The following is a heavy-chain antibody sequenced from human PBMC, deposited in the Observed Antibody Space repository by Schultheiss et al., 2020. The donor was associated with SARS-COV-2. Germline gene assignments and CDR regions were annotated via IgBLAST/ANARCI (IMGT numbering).Heavy chain of an antibody. D-gene: IGHD4-17*01. CDR2: INHSGST. CDR3: AREGVYGDVDV. J-gene: IGHJ6*02. CDR1: GGSFSGYY. Sequence: SETLSLTCAVYGGSFSGYYWSWIRQPAGKGLEWIGEINHSGSTNYNPSLKSRVTISVDTSKNQFSLKLSSVTAADTAVYYCAREGVYGDVDVWGQGTTVTVSS. V-gene: IGHV4-34*01.